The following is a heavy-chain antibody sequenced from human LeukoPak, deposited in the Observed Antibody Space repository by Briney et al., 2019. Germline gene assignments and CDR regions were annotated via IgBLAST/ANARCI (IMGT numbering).Heavy chain of an antibody. CDR3: AKATGYLL. CDR2: ISFHGTDS. V-gene: IGHV3-30*04. Sequence: GTSLRLSCAASGFTFISYAIHWVRQAPGKGLEWVAVISFHGTDSFYADSVKGRFTISRDNSENTLFLRMNSLRAEDTAVYYCAKATGYLLWGQGTLVTVSS. D-gene: IGHD1-14*01. J-gene: IGHJ4*02. CDR1: GFTFISYA.